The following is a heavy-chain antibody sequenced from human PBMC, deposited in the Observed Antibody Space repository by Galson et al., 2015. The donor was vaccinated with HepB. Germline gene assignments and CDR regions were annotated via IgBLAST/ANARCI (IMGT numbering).Heavy chain of an antibody. D-gene: IGHD4-23*01. V-gene: IGHV1-69*13. CDR3: ARSNTVVRKRDYYYYYYMDV. CDR2: IIPIFGTA. CDR1: GGTFSSYA. J-gene: IGHJ6*03. Sequence: SVKVSCKASGGTFSSYAISWVRQAPGQGLEWMGGIIPIFGTANYAQKFQGRVTITADESTSTAYMELSSLRSEDTAVYYCARSNTVVRKRDYYYYYYMDVWGKGTTVTVSS.